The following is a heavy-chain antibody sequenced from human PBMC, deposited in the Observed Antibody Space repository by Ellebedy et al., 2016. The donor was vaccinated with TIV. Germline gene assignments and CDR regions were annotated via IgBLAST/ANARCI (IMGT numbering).Heavy chain of an antibody. CDR2: ISNGGSTI. Sequence: GGSLRLSCAASGFTFSDYYMSWIRLAPGKGLEWLSYISNGGSTIYYADSVKGRFTISRDNAKNSLYLQMNSLRAGDTAIYYCATSGYSSSWLFRGMDVWGQGTTVTVSS. CDR3: ATSGYSSSWLFRGMDV. CDR1: GFTFSDYY. D-gene: IGHD6-13*01. J-gene: IGHJ6*02. V-gene: IGHV3-11*01.